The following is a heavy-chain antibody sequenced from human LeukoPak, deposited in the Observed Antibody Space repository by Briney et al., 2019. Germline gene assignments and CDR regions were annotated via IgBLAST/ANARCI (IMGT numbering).Heavy chain of an antibody. Sequence: PGGSLRLSCAASGLTFSSYAMSWVRQDQGRGLEWVSAISGSGGSTYYADSMKGRFTISRDNSKNTLYLQMNSLRAEDTAVYYCAKGRLDWLSLDYWGQGTLVTVSS. D-gene: IGHD3-9*01. CDR2: ISGSGGST. CDR3: AKGRLDWLSLDY. V-gene: IGHV3-23*01. CDR1: GLTFSSYA. J-gene: IGHJ4*02.